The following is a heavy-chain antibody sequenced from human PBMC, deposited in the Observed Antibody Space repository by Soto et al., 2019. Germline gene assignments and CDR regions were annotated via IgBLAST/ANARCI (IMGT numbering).Heavy chain of an antibody. Sequence: ASVKVSCKASGFSFSTYDINWVRQATGQGPEWVVWINPNSGNTGYAQKFQGRVTMTWDTSTGTAHMEMSSLTSEDTAVYYCERGQVGSDRSGLLDIW. CDR1: GFSFSTYD. J-gene: IGHJ3*02. V-gene: IGHV1-8*01. CDR2: INPNSGNT. D-gene: IGHD3-22*01. CDR3: ERGQVGSDRSGLLDI.